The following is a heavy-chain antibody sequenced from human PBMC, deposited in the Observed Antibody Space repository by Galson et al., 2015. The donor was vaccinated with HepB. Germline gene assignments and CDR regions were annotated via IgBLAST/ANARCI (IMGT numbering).Heavy chain of an antibody. J-gene: IGHJ4*02. CDR2: IRSKANNSAA. Sequence: SLRLSCAASGFSFTGSAIHWVRQASGKGPEWIGRIRSKANNSAASDVPSLQVTLIVARDDSKNMAYMHMMSLKTDAAAVYYCVRSGDLSGYSGRWGQGTLVTVSS. CDR3: VRSGDLSGYSGR. D-gene: IGHD1-26*01. V-gene: IGHV3-73*01. CDR1: GFSFTGSA.